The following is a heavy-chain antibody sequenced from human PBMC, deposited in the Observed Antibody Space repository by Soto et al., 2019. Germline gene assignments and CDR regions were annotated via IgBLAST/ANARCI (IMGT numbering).Heavy chain of an antibody. J-gene: IGHJ6*02. V-gene: IGHV3-23*01. Sequence: GGSLRLSCAASGFTFSNYSMSWVRQAPGKGLEWVSGINNSGGGTYYAGSVKGRFTISRDNSKNTLYLQMNSLRAEDTAVYYCARHVPYCSDTSHCAYGMDVWGQGTTVTVSS. CDR1: GFTFSNYS. CDR2: INNSGGGT. CDR3: ARHVPYCSDTSHCAYGMDV. D-gene: IGHD2-2*01.